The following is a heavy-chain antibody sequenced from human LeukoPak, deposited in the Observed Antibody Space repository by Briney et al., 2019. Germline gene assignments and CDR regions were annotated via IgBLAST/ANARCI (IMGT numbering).Heavy chain of an antibody. D-gene: IGHD5-12*01. CDR3: ARDDTRIVATLKLGY. V-gene: IGHV3-30*04. CDR1: GFTFSSYA. J-gene: IGHJ4*02. CDR2: ISYDGSNK. Sequence: GSLRLSCAASGFTFSSYAMHWVRQAPGKGLEWVAVISYDGSNKYYADSVKGRFTISRDNSKNTLYLQMNSLRAEDTAVYYCARDDTRIVATLKLGYWGQGTPVTVSS.